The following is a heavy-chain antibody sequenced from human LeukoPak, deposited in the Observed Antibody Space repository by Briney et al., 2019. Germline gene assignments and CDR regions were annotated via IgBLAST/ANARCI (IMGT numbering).Heavy chain of an antibody. CDR1: GFTVSGNC. CDR3: ARGTDSNYFLFDS. D-gene: IGHD4-11*01. CDR2: ICSGGST. J-gene: IGHJ4*02. V-gene: IGHV3-66*01. Sequence: GGSLRLSCAASGFTVSGNCMNWVRQAPGKGLEWVSVICSGGSTYFADSVEGRFNISRDNSKNTVYLHMSSLRVEETAVYFCARGTDSNYFLFDSWGQGALVTVSS.